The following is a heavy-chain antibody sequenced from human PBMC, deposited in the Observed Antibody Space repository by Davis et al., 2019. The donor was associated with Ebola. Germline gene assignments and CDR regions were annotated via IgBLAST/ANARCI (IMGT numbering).Heavy chain of an antibody. V-gene: IGHV1-18*04. CDR3: ARDHHIAVAGAPGY. D-gene: IGHD6-19*01. CDR1: GYTFTNYG. J-gene: IGHJ4*02. Sequence: AASVKVSCKASGYTFTNYGITWVRQAPGQGLEWMGWINPHNGNTNYAQNVQGRVTMTTDTSTSTAYMEVGSLRSDDTAVYYCARDHHIAVAGAPGYWGQGTLVTVSS. CDR2: INPHNGNT.